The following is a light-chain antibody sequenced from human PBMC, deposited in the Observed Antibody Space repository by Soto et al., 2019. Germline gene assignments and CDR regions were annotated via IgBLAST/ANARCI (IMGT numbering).Light chain of an antibody. CDR3: MQATQFLIT. V-gene: IGKV2-24*01. J-gene: IGKJ5*01. Sequence: DIVMTQTPLSSPVTLGQPASISCRSSRSLVHSDGNTYLSWLQQRPGQPPRLLIYKISNRVSGVPDRFSGSGAGTDFTLKISRVEAEDVGVYYCMQATQFLITFGQGTRLEIK. CDR2: KIS. CDR1: RSLVHSDGNTY.